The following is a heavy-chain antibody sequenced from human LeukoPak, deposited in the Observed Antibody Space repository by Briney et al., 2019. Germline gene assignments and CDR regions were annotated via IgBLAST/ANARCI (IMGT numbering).Heavy chain of an antibody. V-gene: IGHV1-69*13. CDR1: GGTFSSYA. CDR2: IIPIFGTA. D-gene: IGHD2-2*01. Sequence: ASVKVSCKASGGTFSSYAISWVRQAPGQGLEWMGGIIPIFGTANYAQTFQGRVTITADESTSTAYMELSSLRSEDTAVYYCARGAKEDIVVVPAAMGYFDYWGQGTLVTVSS. CDR3: ARGAKEDIVVVPAAMGYFDY. J-gene: IGHJ4*02.